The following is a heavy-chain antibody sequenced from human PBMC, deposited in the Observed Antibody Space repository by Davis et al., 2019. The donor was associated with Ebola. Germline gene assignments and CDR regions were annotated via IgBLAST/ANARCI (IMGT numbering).Heavy chain of an antibody. J-gene: IGHJ6*04. CDR2: IYYSGST. CDR1: GGSVSSGSYY. Sequence: MPGGSLRLSCTVSGGSVSSGSYYWSWIRQPPGKGLEWIGYIYYSGSTNYNPSLKSRVTISIDTSKNQFSLKLSSVTAADTAVYYCARLKRGYCSGGSCYSGYYYYYGMDVWGKGTTVTVSS. V-gene: IGHV4-61*01. D-gene: IGHD2-15*01. CDR3: ARLKRGYCSGGSCYSGYYYYYGMDV.